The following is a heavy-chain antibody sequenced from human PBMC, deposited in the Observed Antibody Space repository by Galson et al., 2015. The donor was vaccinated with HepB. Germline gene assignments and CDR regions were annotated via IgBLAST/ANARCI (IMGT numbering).Heavy chain of an antibody. Sequence: ETLSLTCSVSGDSVRSDFWSWVRQPPGRALEWIGYLYDSGSTRYNPSLESRDTMSVDTSKNQFSLKLTSVTAADTAVYYCAKIRNQALDYWGQGTLVTVSS. J-gene: IGHJ4*02. CDR1: GDSVRSDF. CDR2: LYDSGST. V-gene: IGHV4-59*02. CDR3: AKIRNQALDY. D-gene: IGHD3-3*02.